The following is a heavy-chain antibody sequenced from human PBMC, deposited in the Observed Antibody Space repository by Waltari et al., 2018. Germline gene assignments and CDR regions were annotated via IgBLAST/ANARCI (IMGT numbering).Heavy chain of an antibody. CDR1: GLSFSNYW. J-gene: IGHJ4*02. V-gene: IGHV3-7*01. Sequence: EVYLVESGGNLVQPGGSLSLYCAASGLSFSNYWMDWVRLAPGKGLEWVANIKEYGSESHYVDSVKGRFTISRDNAQNLLSLQMDSLRAEDTAVYYCSVSLNDWGQGTLVTVSS. CDR3: SVSLND. CDR2: IKEYGSES.